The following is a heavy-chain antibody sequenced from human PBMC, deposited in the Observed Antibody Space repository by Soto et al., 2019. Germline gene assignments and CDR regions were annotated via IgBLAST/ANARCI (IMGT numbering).Heavy chain of an antibody. CDR2: IIPIFGTA. J-gene: IGHJ3*02. CDR3: ERVHLGEYDSSGNAFDI. Sequence: SVQVSCKASGGTFSSYAISWVRQAPGQGLEWMGGIIPIFGTANYAQKFQGRVTITADESTSTAYMELSSLRSEDTAVYYCERVHLGEYDSSGNAFDIWG. CDR1: GGTFSSYA. D-gene: IGHD3-22*01. V-gene: IGHV1-69*13.